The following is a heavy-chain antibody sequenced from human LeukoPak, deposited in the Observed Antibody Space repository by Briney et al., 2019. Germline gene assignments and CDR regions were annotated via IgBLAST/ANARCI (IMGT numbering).Heavy chain of an antibody. CDR2: INAGNGNT. J-gene: IGHJ6*02. CDR3: ASRGSFGYYYGMDV. D-gene: IGHD3-10*01. V-gene: IGHV1-3*01. Sequence: ASVKVSCKASGYTFTSYAMHWVRQAPGQRLEWMGWINAGNGNTKYSQKFQGRVTITRGTSASTAYMELSSLRSEDTAVYYCASRGSFGYYYGMDVWGQGTTVTVSS. CDR1: GYTFTSYA.